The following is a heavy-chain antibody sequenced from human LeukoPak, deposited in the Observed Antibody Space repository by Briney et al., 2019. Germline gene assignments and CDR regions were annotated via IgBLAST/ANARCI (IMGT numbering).Heavy chain of an antibody. V-gene: IGHV4-59*01. Sequence: SETLSLTCTVSGDSISSYYWIWIRQPAGKGLEWIGYIYYSGSTNYNPSLKSRVTISVDTSKNQFSLKLSSVTAADTAVYYCATVDYVDYWGQGTLVTVSS. CDR1: GDSISSYY. CDR2: IYYSGST. CDR3: ATVDYVDY. J-gene: IGHJ4*02.